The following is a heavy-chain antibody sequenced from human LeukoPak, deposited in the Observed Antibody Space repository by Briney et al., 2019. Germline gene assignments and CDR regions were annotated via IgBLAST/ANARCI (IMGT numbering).Heavy chain of an antibody. D-gene: IGHD5-12*01. V-gene: IGHV4-39*07. CDR1: GGSISSSSYY. Sequence: SETLSLTCTVSGGSISSSSYYWGWIRQPPGKGLEWIGSIYYSGSTYYNPSLKSRVTISVDTSKNQFSLKLSSVTAADTAVYYCARGVATHDYWGQGTLVTVSS. CDR3: ARGVATHDY. CDR2: IYYSGST. J-gene: IGHJ4*02.